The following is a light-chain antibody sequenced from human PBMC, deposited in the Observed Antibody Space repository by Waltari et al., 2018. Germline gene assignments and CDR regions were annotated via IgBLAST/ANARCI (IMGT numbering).Light chain of an antibody. Sequence: EIVLTQSPGTLYLSPGERATLSCRSSQSVGRTLAWYHQKPGQAPRLLIYGASNRATGTPDRFSGSWSGTDFSLTISRLDPADFAVYYCQHYVRLPVAFGQGTTVEIK. J-gene: IGKJ1*01. V-gene: IGKV3-20*01. CDR1: QSVGRT. CDR2: GAS. CDR3: QHYVRLPVA.